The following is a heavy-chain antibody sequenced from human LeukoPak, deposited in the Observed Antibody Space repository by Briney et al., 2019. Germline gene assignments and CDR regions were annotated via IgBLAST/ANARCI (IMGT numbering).Heavy chain of an antibody. CDR1: GGSISSYY. V-gene: IGHV4-4*07. J-gene: IGHJ4*02. CDR2: IYTSGT. Sequence: TSETLSLTCTVSGGSISSYYWSWIRQPAGEGLEWIGRIYTSGTDYNPSLKSRVTMSLDTSKDQFSLKLSSVTAADTAVYYCARAGTDGYSHFDYWGQGTLVTVSS. CDR3: ARAGTDGYSHFDY. D-gene: IGHD3-22*01.